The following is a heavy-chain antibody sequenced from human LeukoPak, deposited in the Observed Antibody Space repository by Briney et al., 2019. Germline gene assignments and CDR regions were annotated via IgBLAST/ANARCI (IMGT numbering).Heavy chain of an antibody. CDR3: ARDSMTPYYFDY. J-gene: IGHJ4*02. CDR1: GFTFSSYS. CDR2: ISSSSSYI. Sequence: KAGGSLGLSCAASGFTFSSYSMNWVRQAPGKGLEWVSSISSSSSYIYYADSVKGRFTISRDNAKNSLYLQMNSLRAEDTAVYYCARDSMTPYYFDYWGQGTLVTVSS. V-gene: IGHV3-21*01.